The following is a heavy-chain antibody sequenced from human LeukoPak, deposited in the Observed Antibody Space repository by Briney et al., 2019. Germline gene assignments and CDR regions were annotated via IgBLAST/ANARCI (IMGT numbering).Heavy chain of an antibody. CDR1: GGTFSSYA. CDR2: ISGSGGST. D-gene: IGHD3-3*01. V-gene: IGHV3-23*01. CDR3: AKRPVEWATIFGVVIPYYYTDV. J-gene: IGHJ6*03. Sequence: SCKASGGTFSSYAMSWVRQAPGKGLEWVSAISGSGGSTYYADSVKGRFTISRDNSKNTLYLQMNSLRAEDTAVYYCAKRPVEWATIFGVVIPYYYTDVWGKGTTVTVSS.